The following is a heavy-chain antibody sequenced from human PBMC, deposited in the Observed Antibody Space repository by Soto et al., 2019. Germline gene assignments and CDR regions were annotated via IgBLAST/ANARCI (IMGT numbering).Heavy chain of an antibody. J-gene: IGHJ4*02. V-gene: IGHV3-23*01. CDR2: INNSGGST. CDR3: AKEPEMPGRGLDY. D-gene: IGHD2-2*01. CDR1: GFTFRSFT. Sequence: GSLRLSCAASGFTFRSFTMAWVRQAPGKGLEWVSTINNSGGSTYYADSVKGRFTISRDNSKNTLYLEMNSLGAEDTAVYFCAKEPEMPGRGLDYWGQGTLVTVSS.